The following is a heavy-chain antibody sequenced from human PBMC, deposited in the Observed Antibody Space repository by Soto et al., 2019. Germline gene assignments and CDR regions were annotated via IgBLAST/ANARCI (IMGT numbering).Heavy chain of an antibody. CDR3: ARLIGSSGYYYTSHFDY. D-gene: IGHD3-22*01. CDR2: ISAYNGNT. CDR1: GYTFTSYG. J-gene: IGHJ4*02. Sequence: ASVKVSCKASGYTFTSYGISWVRQAPGQGLEWMGWISAYNGNTNYAQKLQGRVTMTTDTSTSTAYMELRSLRSDDTAVYYCARLIGSSGYYYTSHFDYWGQGTLVTVSS. V-gene: IGHV1-18*01.